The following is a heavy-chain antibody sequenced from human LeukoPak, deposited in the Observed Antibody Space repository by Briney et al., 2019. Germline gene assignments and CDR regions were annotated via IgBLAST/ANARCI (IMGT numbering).Heavy chain of an antibody. CDR3: TKDLTDFHYYYTDV. Sequence: GGSLRLSCEASGFTFNNYALAWVRQSPGKGLEWVSGITGSGGHTYYAHSVKGRFTISRDNSKNTLYLQMYSLRADDTAVYYCTKDLTDFHYYYTDVWGKGTTVIVSS. V-gene: IGHV3-23*01. CDR1: GFTFNNYA. J-gene: IGHJ6*03. CDR2: ITGSGGHT. D-gene: IGHD2-21*02.